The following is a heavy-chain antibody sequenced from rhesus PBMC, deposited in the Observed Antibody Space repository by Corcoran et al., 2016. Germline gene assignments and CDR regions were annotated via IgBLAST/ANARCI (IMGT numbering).Heavy chain of an antibody. CDR1: GFTFSSYW. D-gene: IGHD6-31*01. CDR2: INSGGGST. V-gene: IGHV3S42*01. J-gene: IGHJ6*01. Sequence: EVQLVESGGGLATPGGSLRLSCAASGFTFSSYWMNWVRQTPGKGLDWISTINSGGGSTYSADSVKGRFPISRDNSMNTLFLQMNSLRPEDTAVYYCAKEGVAAAAYYGLDSWGQGVVVTVSS. CDR3: AKEGVAAAAYYGLDS.